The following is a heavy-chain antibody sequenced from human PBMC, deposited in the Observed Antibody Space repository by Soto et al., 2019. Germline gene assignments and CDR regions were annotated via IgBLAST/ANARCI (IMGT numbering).Heavy chain of an antibody. CDR2: INHSGST. J-gene: IGHJ6*03. D-gene: IGHD2-2*02. CDR1: GGSFSGYY. Sequence: PSETLSLTCAVYGGSFSGYYWSWIRQPPGKGLEWIGEINHSGSTNYNPSLKSRVTISVDTSKNQFSLKLSSVTAADTAVYYCARDGTLGYCSSTSCYRHYYMDVWGKGTTVTVSS. V-gene: IGHV4-34*01. CDR3: ARDGTLGYCSSTSCYRHYYMDV.